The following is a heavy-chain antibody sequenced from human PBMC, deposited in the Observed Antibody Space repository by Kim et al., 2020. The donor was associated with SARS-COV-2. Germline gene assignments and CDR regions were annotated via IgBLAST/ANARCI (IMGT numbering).Heavy chain of an antibody. Sequence: GESLKISCKGSGYSFTSYWIGWVRQMPGKGLEWMGIIYPGDSDTKYSPSFQGQVTISADKSINTAYLQWSSLKASDTAMYYCARQPHCGGDCYASYNWFDPWGQGTLVTVSS. V-gene: IGHV5-51*01. D-gene: IGHD2-21*01. CDR1: GYSFTSYW. J-gene: IGHJ5*02. CDR3: ARQPHCGGDCYASYNWFDP. CDR2: IYPGDSDT.